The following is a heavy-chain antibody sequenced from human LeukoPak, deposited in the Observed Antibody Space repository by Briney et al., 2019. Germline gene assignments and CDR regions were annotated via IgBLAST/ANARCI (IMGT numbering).Heavy chain of an antibody. D-gene: IGHD2/OR15-2a*01. CDR3: ARDFSIHPRRGAFDI. Sequence: PGGSLRLSCAASGFTLTSDSMNWVRQAPGKGLEWISYISSGATTTYYADSVKGRFTISRDNAKNSLYLQMNSLRAEDTAVYYCARDFSIHPRRGAFDIWGQGTMVTVSS. V-gene: IGHV3-48*04. J-gene: IGHJ3*02. CDR1: GFTLTSDS. CDR2: ISSGATTT.